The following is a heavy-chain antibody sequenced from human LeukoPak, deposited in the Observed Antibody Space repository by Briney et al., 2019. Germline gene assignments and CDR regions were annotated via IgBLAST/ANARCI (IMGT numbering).Heavy chain of an antibody. Sequence: GGSLRLSCAASGFTVSSNYMSWVRQAPGKGLEWVSVIYSGGSTYYADSVKGRFTISRDNFKNTLYLQMNSLRAEDTAVYYCARGGVVPAVNHKFDPWGQGTLVTVSS. CDR3: ARGGVVPAVNHKFDP. D-gene: IGHD2-2*01. CDR1: GFTVSSNY. J-gene: IGHJ5*02. V-gene: IGHV3-66*01. CDR2: IYSGGST.